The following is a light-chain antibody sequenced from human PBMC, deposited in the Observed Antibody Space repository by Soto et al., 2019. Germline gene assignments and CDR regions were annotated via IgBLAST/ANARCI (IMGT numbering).Light chain of an antibody. J-gene: IGLJ2*01. Sequence: QSVLTQPPSVSDAPRQRVTISCSGSSSNIGNNAVNWYQQLPGKAPKLLIYYDDLLPSGVSDRFSGSKSCTSASLAISGLQSEEEADYYCAAWDDSLNGGVFGGGTKLTVL. CDR1: SSNIGNNA. CDR3: AAWDDSLNGGV. V-gene: IGLV1-36*01. CDR2: YDD.